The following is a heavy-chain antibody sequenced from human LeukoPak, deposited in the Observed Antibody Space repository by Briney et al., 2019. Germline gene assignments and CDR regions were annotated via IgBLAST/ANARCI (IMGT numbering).Heavy chain of an antibody. CDR3: ARDLPAESYGNLAY. CDR1: GLTFSNYA. J-gene: IGHJ4*02. Sequence: GGSLRLSCAASGLTFSNYAMHWVRQAPGKGLEWVAVISYDGSNKYYADSVKGRFTISRDNSKNTLYLQMNSLRPEDTAVYYCARDLPAESYGNLAYWGQGTLVTVSS. V-gene: IGHV3-30-3*01. D-gene: IGHD5-18*01. CDR2: ISYDGSNK.